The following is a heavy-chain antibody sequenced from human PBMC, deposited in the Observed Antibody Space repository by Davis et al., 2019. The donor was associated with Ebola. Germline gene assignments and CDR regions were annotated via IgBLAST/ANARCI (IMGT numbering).Heavy chain of an antibody. J-gene: IGHJ6*02. Sequence: SVKVSCKASGYTFTSYYMHWVRQAPGQGLEWMGIINPSGGSTSYAQKFQGRVTMTRDTSTSTVYMELSSLRSEDTAVYYCARDLHKLRFLEWPRRGNYGMDVWGQGTTVTVSS. CDR1: GYTFTSYY. CDR2: INPSGGST. D-gene: IGHD3-3*01. V-gene: IGHV1-46*01. CDR3: ARDLHKLRFLEWPRRGNYGMDV.